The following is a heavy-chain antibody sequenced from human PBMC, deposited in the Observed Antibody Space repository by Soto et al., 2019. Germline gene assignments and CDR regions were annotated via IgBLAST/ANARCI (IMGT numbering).Heavy chain of an antibody. Sequence: EVQLVQSGGDLVQPGGSLRLSCVASGFTFSTYWMTWVRQAPGMGLEWVAGIKEDASEEVYVDSEKGRFSISRDNAKNSLYLQLNRLRADDTAVYYCATAISSPFSNFDSWGQGSLVTVSS. D-gene: IGHD2-2*01. CDR1: GFTFSTYW. CDR3: ATAISSPFSNFDS. CDR2: IKEDASEE. J-gene: IGHJ4*02. V-gene: IGHV3-7*01.